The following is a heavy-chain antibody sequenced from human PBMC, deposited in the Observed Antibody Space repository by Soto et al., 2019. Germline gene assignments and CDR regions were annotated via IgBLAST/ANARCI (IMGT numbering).Heavy chain of an antibody. CDR3: ARGRIAAAGGGLYYYCMDV. V-gene: IGHV3-30-3*01. J-gene: IGHJ6*02. CDR2: ISYDGSNK. Sequence: GGSLRLSCAASGFTFSSYAMHWVRQAPGKGLEWVAVISYDGSNKYYADSVKGRFTISRDNSKNTLYLQMNSLRAEDTAVYFCARGRIAAAGGGLYYYCMDVWDQGTTVTVSS. D-gene: IGHD6-13*01. CDR1: GFTFSSYA.